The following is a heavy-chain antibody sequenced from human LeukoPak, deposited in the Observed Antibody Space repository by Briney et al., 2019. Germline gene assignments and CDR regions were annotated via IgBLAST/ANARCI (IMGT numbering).Heavy chain of an antibody. D-gene: IGHD2-15*01. CDR2: IKQDGSEK. Sequence: GGSLRLSCAASGFTFSSYWMSWVRQAPGKGLEWVANIKQDGSEKYYVDSVKGRFTISRGNAKNSLYLQMNSLRAEDTAVYYCARELLVAAIPVSYGMDVWGQGTTVTVSS. CDR3: ARELLVAAIPVSYGMDV. J-gene: IGHJ6*02. V-gene: IGHV3-7*01. CDR1: GFTFSSYW.